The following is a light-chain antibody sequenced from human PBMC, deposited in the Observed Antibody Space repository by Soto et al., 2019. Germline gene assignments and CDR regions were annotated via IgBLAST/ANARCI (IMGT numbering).Light chain of an antibody. V-gene: IGLV2-14*03. CDR3: GSYTTGSTLLI. J-gene: IGLJ2*01. CDR1: PSDIGAYNY. Sequence: QSALTQPASVSGSPGQSITISCSGTPSDIGAYNYVSWYQHLPGNAPKVIIYDVTNRPSGVSSRFSGSKSGTTASLTISGLQADDEANYYFGSYTTGSTLLIFGGGTKLTVL. CDR2: DVT.